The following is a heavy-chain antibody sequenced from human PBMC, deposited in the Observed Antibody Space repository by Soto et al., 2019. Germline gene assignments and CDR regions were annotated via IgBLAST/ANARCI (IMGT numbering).Heavy chain of an antibody. CDR1: GFTFSSYA. Sequence: GGSLRLSCAASGFTFSSYAMHWVRQAPGKGLEYVSAISSNGGSTYYANSVKGRFTISGDNSKNTLYLQMGSLRAEDMAVYYCARDYPLNYYYGSGSYYYYYGMDVWGQGTTVTVSS. CDR2: ISSNGGST. CDR3: ARDYPLNYYYGSGSYYYYYGMDV. D-gene: IGHD3-10*01. J-gene: IGHJ6*02. V-gene: IGHV3-64*01.